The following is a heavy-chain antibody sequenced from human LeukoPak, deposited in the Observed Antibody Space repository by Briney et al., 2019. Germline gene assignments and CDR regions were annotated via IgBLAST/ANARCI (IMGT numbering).Heavy chain of an antibody. V-gene: IGHV3-21*01. Sequence: GGSLRLSCAASGFTFSSYSMNWVRQAPEKGLEWVSSISSSSSYIYYADSVKGRFTISRDNAKNSLYLQMNSLRAEDTAVYYCARDDSGSYYGFDYWGQGTLVTVSS. CDR1: GFTFSSYS. J-gene: IGHJ4*02. D-gene: IGHD1-26*01. CDR2: ISSSSSYI. CDR3: ARDDSGSYYGFDY.